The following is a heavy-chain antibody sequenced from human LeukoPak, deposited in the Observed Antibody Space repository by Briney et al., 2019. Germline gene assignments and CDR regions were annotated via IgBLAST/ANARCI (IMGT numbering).Heavy chain of an antibody. J-gene: IGHJ4*02. V-gene: IGHV2-70*11. Sequence: SGPTLVNPTQTLTLTCTFSGFSLSTSSMCVGWIRQPPGKALEWLARIDWDDDKYYSSSLKTRLTISKDTSKNQVVLTVTIMDPVDTATYYCARIRSGSYSMDYWGQGTLVIVSS. D-gene: IGHD1-26*01. CDR3: ARIRSGSYSMDY. CDR2: IDWDDDK. CDR1: GFSLSTSSMC.